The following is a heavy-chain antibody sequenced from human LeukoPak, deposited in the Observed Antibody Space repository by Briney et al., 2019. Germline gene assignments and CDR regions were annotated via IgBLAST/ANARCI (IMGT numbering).Heavy chain of an antibody. CDR1: GFTFSSFD. V-gene: IGHV3-13*01. CDR2: IGTASDT. CDR3: ARGPPRGKYYYMDV. Sequence: PGGSLGLSCAASGFTFSSFDMHWVRQPTGQGLEWVSTIGTASDTYYPGSVEGRFTLSRDNAKNSLYLQMNSLTAGDTAVYYCARGPPRGKYYYMDVWGKGTTINVSS. D-gene: IGHD1-1*01. J-gene: IGHJ6*03.